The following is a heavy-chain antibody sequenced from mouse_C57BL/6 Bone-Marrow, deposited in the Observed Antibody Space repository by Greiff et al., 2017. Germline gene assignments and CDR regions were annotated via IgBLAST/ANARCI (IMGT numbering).Heavy chain of an antibody. V-gene: IGHV1-81*01. CDR2: IYPRSGNT. CDR3: ARQLRLPSFAY. CDR1: GYTFTSYG. J-gene: IGHJ3*01. Sequence: VQLQQSGAELARPGASVKLSCKASGYTFTSYGISWVKQRTGQGLELIGEIYPRSGNTYYNEKFKGKATLTADKSSSTAYMELRSLTSEDSAVYFCARQLRLPSFAYWGQGTLVTVSA. D-gene: IGHD3-2*02.